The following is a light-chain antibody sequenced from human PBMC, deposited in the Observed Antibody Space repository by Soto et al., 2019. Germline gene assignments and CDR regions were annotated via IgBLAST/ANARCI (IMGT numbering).Light chain of an antibody. Sequence: QSALTQPASVSGSPGQSITISCTGTSSDVGSYKLVSWYQQHPGKAPKLMIYEGSKRPSGVSNRFSGSKSGNTASLTISGLQAEDEADYYCCSYAGSSRGVFGGGTKLTVL. J-gene: IGLJ3*02. CDR2: EGS. V-gene: IGLV2-23*01. CDR3: CSYAGSSRGV. CDR1: SSDVGSYKL.